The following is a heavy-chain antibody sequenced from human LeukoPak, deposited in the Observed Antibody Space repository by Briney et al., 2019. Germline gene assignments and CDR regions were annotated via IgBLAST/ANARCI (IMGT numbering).Heavy chain of an antibody. Sequence: SETLSLTCTVSGDSISSGDYYWSWIRQPAGKGLEWIGRISSSGSTNYNPSLKSRVTISVDTSKNQFSLKLSSVTAADTAVYYCARYSSGYLNWFDPWGQGTLVTVSS. D-gene: IGHD3-22*01. CDR2: ISSSGST. V-gene: IGHV4-61*02. CDR1: GDSISSGDYY. CDR3: ARYSSGYLNWFDP. J-gene: IGHJ5*02.